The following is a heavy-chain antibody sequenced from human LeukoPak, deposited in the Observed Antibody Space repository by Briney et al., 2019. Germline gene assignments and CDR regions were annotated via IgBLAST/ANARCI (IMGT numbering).Heavy chain of an antibody. Sequence: SVRVSCKASGGTFSSYAISWVRQAPGQGLEWMGRIIPIFGTANYAQKFQGRVTITTDESTSTAYMELSSLRSEDTAVYYCARVGYGDYHDYWGQGTLVTVSS. D-gene: IGHD4-17*01. CDR3: ARVGYGDYHDY. CDR2: IIPIFGTA. J-gene: IGHJ4*02. CDR1: GGTFSSYA. V-gene: IGHV1-69*05.